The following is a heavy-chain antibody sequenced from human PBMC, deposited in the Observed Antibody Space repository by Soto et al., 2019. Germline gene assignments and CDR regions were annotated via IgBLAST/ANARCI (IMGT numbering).Heavy chain of an antibody. Sequence: SNKYYADSVKGRFTISRDNSKNTLYLQMNSLRAEDTAVYYCASTHSSGSPFDYWGPGTLVTVSS. CDR2: SNK. CDR3: ASTHSSGSPFDY. J-gene: IGHJ4*02. V-gene: IGHV3-30-3*01. D-gene: IGHD3-22*01.